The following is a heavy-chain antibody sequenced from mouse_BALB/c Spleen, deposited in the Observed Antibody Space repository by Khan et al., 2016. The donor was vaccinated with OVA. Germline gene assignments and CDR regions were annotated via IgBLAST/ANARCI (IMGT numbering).Heavy chain of an antibody. CDR2: IWAGGST. V-gene: IGHV2-9*02. D-gene: IGHD2-3*01. CDR3: ARGDGYYEDAMDY. J-gene: IGHJ4*01. Sequence: QVQLKESGPGLVAPSQSLSITCTVSGFSLTSYGVHWVRQPPGKGLEWLGVIWAGGSTNYNSALMSRLSISRDKSKSQVFLKMNSLQTGDTATYYGARGDGYYEDAMDYWGQGTSVTVSS. CDR1: GFSLTSYG.